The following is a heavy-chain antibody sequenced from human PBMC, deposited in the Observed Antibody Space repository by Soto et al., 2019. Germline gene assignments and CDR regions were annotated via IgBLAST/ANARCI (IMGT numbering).Heavy chain of an antibody. D-gene: IGHD4-17*01. CDR3: ARARATYGDYSRHYYGMDV. J-gene: IGHJ6*02. Sequence: GASVKVSCKASGGTFSSYAISWVRQAPGQGLEWMGGIIPIFGTANYAQKFQGRVTITADESTSTAYMELSSLRSEDTAVYYCARARATYGDYSRHYYGMDVWGQGTTVTVSS. CDR1: GGTFSSYA. CDR2: IIPIFGTA. V-gene: IGHV1-69*13.